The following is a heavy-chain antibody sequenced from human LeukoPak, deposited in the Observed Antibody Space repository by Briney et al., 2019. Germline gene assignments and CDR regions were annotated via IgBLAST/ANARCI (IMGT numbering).Heavy chain of an antibody. CDR3: GEAFGSGYFFDYFDY. CDR2: ISGSGGST. J-gene: IGHJ4*02. D-gene: IGHD3-22*01. V-gene: IGHV3-23*01. CDR1: GFTFSSYA. Sequence: GGSLRLSCAASGFTFSSYAMSWVRQAPGKGLEWVSAISGSGGSTYYADPVKGRFTISRDNSKNTLYLQMNSLRAEDTAVYYCGEAFGSGYFFDYFDYWGQGTLVTVFS.